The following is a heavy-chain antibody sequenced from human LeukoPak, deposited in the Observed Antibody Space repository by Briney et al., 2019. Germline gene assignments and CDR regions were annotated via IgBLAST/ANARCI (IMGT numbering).Heavy chain of an antibody. CDR3: ARKLYDSSRYGQTYYFDN. D-gene: IGHD3-22*01. J-gene: IGHJ4*02. V-gene: IGHV1-2*02. Sequence: RASVKVSCKASGYTFTGYYMHWVRQAPGQGLEWMGWINPNSGGTGYAQKFQGRVTMTRNTSISTAYMDLRSLRSDDTAVYYCARKLYDSSRYGQTYYFDNWGQGTLVTVSS. CDR2: INPNSGGT. CDR1: GYTFTGYY.